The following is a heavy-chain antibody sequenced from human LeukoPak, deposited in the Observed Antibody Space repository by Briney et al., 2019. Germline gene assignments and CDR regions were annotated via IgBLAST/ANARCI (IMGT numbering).Heavy chain of an antibody. CDR2: IRSKAYGGTT. Sequence: PGGSLRLSCAASGFTFSSYAMSWFRQAPGKGLEWVGFIRSKAYGGTTEYAASVKGRFTISRDDSKSIAYLQTNSLKTEDTAVYYCTRDLDRYSSGWYGGYWGQGTLVTVSS. D-gene: IGHD6-19*01. V-gene: IGHV3-49*03. CDR3: TRDLDRYSSGWYGGY. J-gene: IGHJ4*02. CDR1: GFTFSSYA.